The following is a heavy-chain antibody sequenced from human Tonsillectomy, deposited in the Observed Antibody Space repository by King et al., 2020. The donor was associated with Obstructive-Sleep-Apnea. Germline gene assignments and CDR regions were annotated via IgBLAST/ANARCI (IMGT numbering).Heavy chain of an antibody. CDR1: GGSLRGYY. CDR3: AGGGGDSWYLDL. D-gene: IGHD4-17*01. J-gene: IGHJ2*01. V-gene: IGHV4-34*01. CDR2: INHSGNT. Sequence: VQLQQWGAGLLKPSETLSLTCAVSGGSLRGYYWSWIRQPPGKGLEWIGEINHSGNTNYNPSLKSRVTISVDTSKNQFSLKLSSVTAADTAVFYCAGGGGDSWYLDLWGRGTPVTVSS.